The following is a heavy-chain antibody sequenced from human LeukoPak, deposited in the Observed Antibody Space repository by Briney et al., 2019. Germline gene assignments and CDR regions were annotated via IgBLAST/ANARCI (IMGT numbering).Heavy chain of an antibody. Sequence: PSQTLSLTCAVSGGSISSGGYSWSRIRQPPGKGLEWIGYIYHSGTTYYNPSLKSRVTISVDRSKNQFSLKLSSVTAADTAVYYCVREDYPFYFAYWGQGTLVTVSS. CDR2: IYHSGTT. CDR3: VREDYPFYFAY. V-gene: IGHV4-30-2*01. D-gene: IGHD4/OR15-4a*01. CDR1: GGSISSGGYS. J-gene: IGHJ4*02.